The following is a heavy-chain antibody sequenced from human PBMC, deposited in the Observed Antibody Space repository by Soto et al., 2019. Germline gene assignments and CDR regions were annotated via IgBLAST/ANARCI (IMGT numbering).Heavy chain of an antibody. CDR1: GFTFSSYA. Sequence: GGSLRLSCSASGFTFSSYAMHWVRQAPGKGLEYVSAISSNGGSAYYADSVKGRFTISRDNSKNTLYLQMSSLRAEDTAVYYCGKIGIVGATRSYFDYWGQGTLVTVSS. V-gene: IGHV3-64D*08. J-gene: IGHJ4*02. CDR2: ISSNGGSA. D-gene: IGHD1-26*01. CDR3: GKIGIVGATRSYFDY.